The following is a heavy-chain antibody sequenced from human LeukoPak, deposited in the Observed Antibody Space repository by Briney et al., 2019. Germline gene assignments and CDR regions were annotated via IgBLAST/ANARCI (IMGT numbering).Heavy chain of an antibody. Sequence: SETLSLTCTVSGGSISSYYWSWIRQPPGKGLEWIGYIYYSGSTNYNPSLKSRVIMSVDTSKSQFSLKLSSVTAADTAVYFCAREYTLYRSGWFLDYWGQGTVVTVSS. J-gene: IGHJ4*02. D-gene: IGHD6-19*01. CDR1: GGSISSYY. V-gene: IGHV4-59*01. CDR2: IYYSGST. CDR3: AREYTLYRSGWFLDY.